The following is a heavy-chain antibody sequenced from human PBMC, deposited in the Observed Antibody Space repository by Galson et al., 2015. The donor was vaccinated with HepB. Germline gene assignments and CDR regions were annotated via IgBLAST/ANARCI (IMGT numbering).Heavy chain of an antibody. Sequence: QSGAEVKKPGESLKISCTYSGYIFTMYWIGWVRQMPGKGLEWMGIIYPRESDTRYRPSLEGQVTISADRAINTAYLQWSSLKASDTAMYYCARSRMATLGDAFDFWGQGTMVTVSS. CDR1: GYIFTMYW. CDR2: IYPRESDT. V-gene: IGHV5-51*03. J-gene: IGHJ3*01. CDR3: ARSRMATLGDAFDF. D-gene: IGHD5-24*01.